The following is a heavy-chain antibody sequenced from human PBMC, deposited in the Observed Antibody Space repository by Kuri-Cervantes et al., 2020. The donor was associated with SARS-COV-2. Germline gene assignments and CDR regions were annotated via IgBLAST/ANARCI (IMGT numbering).Heavy chain of an antibody. CDR3: AKMSPRDTSDSFGRKFHSDS. V-gene: IGHV3-23*01. D-gene: IGHD3-9*01. CDR1: GFTFSSFA. CDR2: MSDSGGRS. J-gene: IGHJ4*02. Sequence: GESLKISCAASGFTFSSFAMGWVRQAPGRGLEWVSTMSDSGGRSYNSVSVKGRFSISRDDSKNMLYLQMNSLRDEDTAIYYCAKMSPRDTSDSFGRKFHSDSWGQGTLVTVSS.